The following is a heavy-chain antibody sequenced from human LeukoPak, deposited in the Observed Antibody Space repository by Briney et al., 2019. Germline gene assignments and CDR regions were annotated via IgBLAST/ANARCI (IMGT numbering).Heavy chain of an antibody. Sequence: SETLSLTCTVFGGSISSHYWTWIWQPPGKTLEWIGYVFDTGRTKDNPSLKSRLTLSADTSKNQLSLRLSSVTAADTAVYYCATIKRGSIYGYFDFWGRGILVTVSS. D-gene: IGHD5-18*01. V-gene: IGHV4-59*11. CDR1: GGSISSHY. CDR3: ATIKRGSIYGYFDF. J-gene: IGHJ4*01. CDR2: VFDTGRT.